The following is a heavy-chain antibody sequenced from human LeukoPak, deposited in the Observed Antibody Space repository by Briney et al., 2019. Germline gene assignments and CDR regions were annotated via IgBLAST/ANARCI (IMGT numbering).Heavy chain of an antibody. CDR2: INPNSGGT. CDR3: ARGGMVTMYPLDY. CDR1: GYTFTGYY. J-gene: IGHJ4*02. Sequence: GASVTVSCKASGYTFTGYYMHWVRQPPGQGLEGMGWINPNSGGTNYAQKFQGRVTMTRDTSISTAYMELSRLRSDDTAVYFCARGGMVTMYPLDYWGQGTLVTVSS. V-gene: IGHV1-2*02. D-gene: IGHD5-24*01.